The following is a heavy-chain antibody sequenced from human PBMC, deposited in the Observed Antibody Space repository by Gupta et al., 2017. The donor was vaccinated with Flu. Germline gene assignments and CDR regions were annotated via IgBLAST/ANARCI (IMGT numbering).Heavy chain of an antibody. J-gene: IGHJ4*02. V-gene: IGHV4-61*02. CDR3: ARYASDSSGYYFFDY. Sequence: QVQLQESGPGLVKPSQTLSLTCTVSGGSNSSGSYYWSWIRQPAGKGLEWIGRIYTSGSTNYNPSLKSRVTISVDTSKNQFSLKLSAVTAADTAVYYCARYASDSSGYYFFDYWGQGTLVTVSS. CDR1: GGSNSSGSYY. CDR2: IYTSGST. D-gene: IGHD3-22*01.